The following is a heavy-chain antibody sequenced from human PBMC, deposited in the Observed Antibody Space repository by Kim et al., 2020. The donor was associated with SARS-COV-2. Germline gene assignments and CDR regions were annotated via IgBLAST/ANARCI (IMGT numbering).Heavy chain of an antibody. J-gene: IGHJ4*02. V-gene: IGHV4-34*01. CDR3: AREEFPRYYDSSGYYTGAAYYFDY. CDR2: INHSGST. CDR1: GGSFSGYY. Sequence: SETLSLTCAVYGGSFSGYYWSWIRQPPGKGLEWIGEINHSGSTNYNPSLKSRVTISVDTSKNQFSLKLSSVTAADTAVYYCAREEFPRYYDSSGYYTGAAYYFDYWGQGTLVTVSS. D-gene: IGHD3-22*01.